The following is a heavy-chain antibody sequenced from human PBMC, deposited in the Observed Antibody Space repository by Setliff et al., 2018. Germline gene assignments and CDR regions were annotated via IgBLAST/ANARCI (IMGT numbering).Heavy chain of an antibody. CDR2: IIPIFGTA. V-gene: IGHV1-69*13. CDR1: GGTFSSYA. J-gene: IGHJ5*02. Sequence: SVKVSCKASGGTFSSYAISWVRQAPGQGLEWMGGIIPIFGTANYAQKFQGRVTITADESTSTAYMELSSLRSGDTAVYYCARGYRGYYNFWSGSQGASWFDPWGQGTLVTVSS. CDR3: ARGYRGYYNFWSGSQGASWFDP. D-gene: IGHD3-3*01.